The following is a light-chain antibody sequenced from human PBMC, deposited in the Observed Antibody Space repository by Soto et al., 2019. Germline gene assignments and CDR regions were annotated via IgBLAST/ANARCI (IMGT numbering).Light chain of an antibody. CDR2: SSN. J-gene: IGLJ2*01. Sequence: QSVLTQPPSASETPGQWVTISCSGTSSNIGTNAVNSYQQLPGTAPKLLIYSSNQRPSGGPDRFSVSKSGTSASLAISALQSEEEADYYCAAWDDSLNGVVFGGGTKLTVL. CDR3: AAWDDSLNGVV. CDR1: SSNIGTNA. V-gene: IGLV1-44*01.